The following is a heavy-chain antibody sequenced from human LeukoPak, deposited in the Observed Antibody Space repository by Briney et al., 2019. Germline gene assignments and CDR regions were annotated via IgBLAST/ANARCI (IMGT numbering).Heavy chain of an antibody. D-gene: IGHD3-10*01. J-gene: IGHJ4*01. V-gene: IGHV3-21*06. CDR2: ISSSSSYI. CDR1: GFTFSSYS. Sequence: GGSLRLSCAPSGFTFSSYSMNWVRQAPGKGLEGVSSISSSSSYIYYADSVKGRFTISRDYAKNLLYLQMNSLRIEDTAVYYCARDHGIPGSGSYRFDYWGHGTLVTVSS. CDR3: ARDHGIPGSGSYRFDY.